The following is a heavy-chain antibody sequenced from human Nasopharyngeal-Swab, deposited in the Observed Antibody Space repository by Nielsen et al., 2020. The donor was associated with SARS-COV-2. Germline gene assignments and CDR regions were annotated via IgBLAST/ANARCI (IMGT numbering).Heavy chain of an antibody. CDR2: INAGNGNT. V-gene: IGHV1-3*01. J-gene: IGHJ6*02. CDR1: GYTFTGYA. D-gene: IGHD3-9*01. Sequence: ASVKVSCKASGYTFTGYAMHWVRQAPGQRLEWMGWINAGNGNTEYSQKFQGRVTITRDTSASTAYMELSSLRSEDTAVYYCARYVDYDILTGYYYYGMDVWGQGTTVTVSS. CDR3: ARYVDYDILTGYYYYGMDV.